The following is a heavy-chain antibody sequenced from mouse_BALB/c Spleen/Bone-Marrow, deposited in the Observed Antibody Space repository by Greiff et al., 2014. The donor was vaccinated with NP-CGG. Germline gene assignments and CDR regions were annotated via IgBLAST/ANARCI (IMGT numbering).Heavy chain of an antibody. Sequence: VQLQQSGTVLARPGASVKMSCKASGYTFTSYWMHWVKQRPGQGLEWIGAIYPGNSDTSYNQKFKGKAKLTAVTSTNTAYMELSSLTKEDSTVYVCTRGGVCDSSFMDYWGQGTSVTVSS. CDR1: GYTFTSYW. D-gene: IGHD1-1*01. CDR3: TRGGVCDSSFMDY. V-gene: IGHV1-5*01. CDR2: IYPGNSDT. J-gene: IGHJ4*01.